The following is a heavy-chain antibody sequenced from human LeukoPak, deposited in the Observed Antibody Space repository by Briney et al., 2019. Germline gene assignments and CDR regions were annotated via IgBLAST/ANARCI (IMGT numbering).Heavy chain of an antibody. V-gene: IGHV1-18*01. Sequence: GASVKVSCKASGYTFTSYGISWVRQAPGQGLEWMGWISAYNGNTNYAQKPQGRVTMTTDTSTSTAYMELRSLRSDDTAVYYCARDQGKYYYDSSGPADIWGQGTMVTVSS. J-gene: IGHJ3*02. D-gene: IGHD3-22*01. CDR1: GYTFTSYG. CDR2: ISAYNGNT. CDR3: ARDQGKYYYDSSGPADI.